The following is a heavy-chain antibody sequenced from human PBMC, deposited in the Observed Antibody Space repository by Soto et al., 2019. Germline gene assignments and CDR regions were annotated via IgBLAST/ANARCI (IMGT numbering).Heavy chain of an antibody. CDR2: ITNDGKSA. V-gene: IGHV3-74*01. D-gene: IGHD3-3*01. CDR1: GFTFSSYW. Sequence: VQLVESGGGLVQPGGSLRLSCAASGFTFSSYWMQWVRQTPGKGLVWVGRITNDGKSAYYADSVKGRFTISRDNAKNTRDLQMNVLRDDDTSVFYCARDIWGGPDGWGKGTTVIVTS. CDR3: ARDIWGGPDG. J-gene: IGHJ6*04.